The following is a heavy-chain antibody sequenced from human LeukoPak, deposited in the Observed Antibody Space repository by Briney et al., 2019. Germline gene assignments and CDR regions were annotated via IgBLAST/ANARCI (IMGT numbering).Heavy chain of an antibody. D-gene: IGHD6-19*01. CDR2: ISHDGSNE. Sequence: GRSLRLSCAASGFSFSSYSMHWVRQAPGKGLEWVAVISHDGSNEYYPDSVKGLFTISRDNSKNTLYLQMNRLRAEDTAVYYCARDSSGSYNWFDPWGQGTLVTVSS. J-gene: IGHJ5*02. V-gene: IGHV3-30*04. CDR1: GFSFSSYS. CDR3: ARDSSGSYNWFDP.